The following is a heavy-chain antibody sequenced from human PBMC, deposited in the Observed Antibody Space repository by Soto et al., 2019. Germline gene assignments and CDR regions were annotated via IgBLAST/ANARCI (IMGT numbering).Heavy chain of an antibody. D-gene: IGHD1-26*01. V-gene: IGHV3-7*04. CDR3: ARLVSAAANDY. J-gene: IGHJ4*02. CDR1: GFTFSSYW. Sequence: PGGSLRLSCAASGFTFSSYWMSWVRQAPGKGLEWVANIKQDETEKYYVDSVKGRFTISRDNAKNSLYLQMNSLRAEDTAVYYCARLVSAAANDYWGQGTPVTVSS. CDR2: IKQDETEK.